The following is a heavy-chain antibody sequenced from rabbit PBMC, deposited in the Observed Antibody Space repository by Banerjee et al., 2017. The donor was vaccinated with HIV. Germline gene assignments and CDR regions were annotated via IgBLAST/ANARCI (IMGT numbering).Heavy chain of an antibody. CDR1: GFSLNNYW. Sequence: QLKETGGGLVQPGGSLTLSCKASGFSLNNYWMSWVRQAPGKGPEWIAYIDPGKGTTDYASWVGGRFTISSDNAQNTVDLQMNSLTAADTATYFCARHWTAAFYYFDLWGQGTLVTVS. V-gene: IGHV1S7*01. J-gene: IGHJ4*01. CDR2: IDPGKGTT. D-gene: IGHD4-2*01. CDR3: ARHWTAAFYYFDL.